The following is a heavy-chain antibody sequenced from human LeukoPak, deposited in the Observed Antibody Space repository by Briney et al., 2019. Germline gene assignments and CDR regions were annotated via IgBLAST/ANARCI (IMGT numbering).Heavy chain of an antibody. D-gene: IGHD3-3*01. Sequence: PSETLSLTCAVYGGSISGYYWSWIRQPPGRGLEWIGESNNSGSTNYTPSLKSRVTISLDTSKNQFSLRLRSVTAADTAVYYCARGKDDYDLWSGYPHWGQGTLVTVSS. CDR2: SNNSGST. J-gene: IGHJ4*02. V-gene: IGHV4-34*01. CDR1: GGSISGYY. CDR3: ARGKDDYDLWSGYPH.